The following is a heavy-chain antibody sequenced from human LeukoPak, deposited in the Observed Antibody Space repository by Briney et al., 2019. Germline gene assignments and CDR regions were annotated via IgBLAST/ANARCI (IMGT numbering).Heavy chain of an antibody. CDR1: GFTVSSNY. CDR3: ARDHPYYDILTGYYSRAFDI. D-gene: IGHD3-9*01. J-gene: IGHJ3*02. CDR2: IYSGGST. Sequence: GGSLRLSCAASGFTVSSNYMSWVRQAPGKGLEWVSVIYSGGSTYYADSVKGRFTISRDNSKNTLYLQMNSLRAEDTAVYYCARDHPYYDILTGYYSRAFDIWGQGTMVTVSS. V-gene: IGHV3-53*01.